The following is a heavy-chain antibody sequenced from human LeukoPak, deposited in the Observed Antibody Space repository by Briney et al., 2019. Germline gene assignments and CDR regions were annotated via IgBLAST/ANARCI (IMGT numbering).Heavy chain of an antibody. V-gene: IGHV1-69*13. D-gene: IGHD2-2*01. CDR3: ARPYCSSTSCSMAGFDP. CDR1: GDTFSSYA. CDR2: IIPIFGTA. Sequence: EASVKVSCKASGDTFSSYAISWVRQAPGQGLEWMGGIIPIFGTANYAQKFQGRVTITADESTSTAYMELSSLRSEDTAVYYCARPYCSSTSCSMAGFDPWGQGTLVTVSS. J-gene: IGHJ5*02.